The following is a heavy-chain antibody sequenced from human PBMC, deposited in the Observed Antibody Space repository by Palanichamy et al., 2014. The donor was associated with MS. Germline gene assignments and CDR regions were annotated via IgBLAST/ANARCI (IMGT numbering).Heavy chain of an antibody. D-gene: IGHD2-15*01. J-gene: IGHJ6*04. CDR1: GFPFSDYW. CDR2: IEGNGGAA. V-gene: IGHV3-7*01. Sequence: EVQLVESGGGWVQPGGSLRLSCAASGFPFSDYWMSWVRQAPGKGLEWVANIEGNGGAANYVDSVKGRITISRDNAKNSLYLQMNSLRAEDTAVYFCARDGMQGSFYSYGDVWGKGTTVTVSS. CDR3: ARDGMQGSFYSYGDV.